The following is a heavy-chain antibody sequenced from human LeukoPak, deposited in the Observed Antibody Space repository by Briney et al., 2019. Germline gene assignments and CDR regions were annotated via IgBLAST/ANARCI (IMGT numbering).Heavy chain of an antibody. V-gene: IGHV1-2*02. Sequence: ASVKVSCKASGYTFTGYYMHWVRQAPGQGLEWMGWINPNSGGTNYAQKFQGRVTMTRDTSISTAYMELSRLRSDDTAVYYCAREPHYYGSGSGDYWGQGTLVTVFS. J-gene: IGHJ4*02. CDR2: INPNSGGT. CDR1: GYTFTGYY. CDR3: AREPHYYGSGSGDY. D-gene: IGHD3-10*01.